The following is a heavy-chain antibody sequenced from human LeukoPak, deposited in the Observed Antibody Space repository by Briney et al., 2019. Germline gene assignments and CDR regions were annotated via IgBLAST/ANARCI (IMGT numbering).Heavy chain of an antibody. V-gene: IGHV1-18*01. D-gene: IGHD3-9*01. CDR2: ISAYNGNT. CDR1: GYTFTSYG. J-gene: IGHJ5*02. Sequence: ASVKVSCKASGYTFTSYGISWVRQAPGQGLEWMGWISAYNGNTNYAQKLQGRVTMTTDTSTSTAYMELRSLRSDDTAVYYCARDRLTPPPGWFDPWGQGTLVTVSS. CDR3: ARDRLTPPPGWFDP.